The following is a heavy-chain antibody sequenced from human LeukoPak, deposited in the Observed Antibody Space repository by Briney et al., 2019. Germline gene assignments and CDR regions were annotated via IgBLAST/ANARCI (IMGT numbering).Heavy chain of an antibody. V-gene: IGHV3-30*18. D-gene: IGHD6-13*01. CDR3: AKHRSPLYSSSWYYFDY. CDR2: ISYDGSNK. J-gene: IGHJ4*02. CDR1: GFIFSSYG. Sequence: QSGGSLRLSCAASGFIFSSYGMHWVRQAPGKGLEWVAVISYDGSNKYYVDSVQGRFIISRDNSKNTLYLQMNSLRAEDTAVYYCAKHRSPLYSSSWYYFDYWGQGTLVTVSS.